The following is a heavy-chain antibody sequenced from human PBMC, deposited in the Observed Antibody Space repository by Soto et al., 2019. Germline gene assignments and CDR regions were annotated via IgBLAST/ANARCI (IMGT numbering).Heavy chain of an antibody. CDR1: GYTFTGYY. D-gene: IGHD6-13*01. J-gene: IGHJ4*02. V-gene: IGHV1-2*04. CDR2: INPNSGGT. Sequence: ASVKVSCKASGYTFTGYYMHWVRQAPGQGLEWMGWINPNSGGTNYAQKFQGWVTMTRDTSISTAYMELSRLRSDDTAVYYCARSPYSSSLGGADYWGQGTLVTVSS. CDR3: ARSPYSSSLGGADY.